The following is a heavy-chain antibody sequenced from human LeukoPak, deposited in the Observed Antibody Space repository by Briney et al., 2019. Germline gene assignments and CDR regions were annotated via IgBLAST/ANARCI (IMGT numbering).Heavy chain of an antibody. CDR1: GYTFTSYD. D-gene: IGHD3-10*01. CDR3: ARGGYYGSGSPWGFDY. J-gene: IGHJ4*02. CDR2: MNPNSGST. Sequence: ASVKVSCKASGYTFTSYDINWVRQATGQGLEWMGWMNPNSGSTGYAQKFQGRVTMTRNTSISTAYMELSSLRSEDTAVYYCARGGYYGSGSPWGFDYWGQGTLVTVSS. V-gene: IGHV1-8*01.